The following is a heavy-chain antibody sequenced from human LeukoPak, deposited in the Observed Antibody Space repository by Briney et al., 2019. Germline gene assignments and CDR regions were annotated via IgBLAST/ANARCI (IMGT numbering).Heavy chain of an antibody. D-gene: IGHD2-21*02. J-gene: IGHJ4*02. CDR1: GFTFSSYA. CDR2: ISTSSSYI. CDR3: ARACGGDCYLGDY. V-gene: IGHV3-21*01. Sequence: GGSLRLSCAASGFTFSSYAMSWVRQAPGKGLEWVSSISTSSSYIYYADSVKGRFTISRDNAKNSLYLQMNSLRAEDTAVYYCARACGGDCYLGDYWGQGTLVTVSS.